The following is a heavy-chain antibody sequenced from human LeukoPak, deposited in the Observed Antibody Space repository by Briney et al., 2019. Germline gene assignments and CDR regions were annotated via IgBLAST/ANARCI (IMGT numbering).Heavy chain of an antibody. CDR1: GFTFSNYN. Sequence: GGSLRLSCVASGFTFSNYNMNSARQPPGKGLEWVSSIIGSGTYIHYADSLKGRYTNSRDNAKNSLYLQMNSLRAEDTAVYYCARDPYYDFWSDYGTEAFDIWGQGAMVTVSS. CDR2: IIGSGTYI. J-gene: IGHJ3*02. CDR3: ARDPYYDFWSDYGTEAFDI. V-gene: IGHV3-21*01. D-gene: IGHD3-3*01.